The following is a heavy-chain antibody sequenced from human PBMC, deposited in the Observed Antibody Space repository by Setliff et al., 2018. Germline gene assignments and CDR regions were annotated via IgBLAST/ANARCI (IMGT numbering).Heavy chain of an antibody. CDR2: ISPYTGKT. CDR1: GYTFIDYG. V-gene: IGHV1-18*01. J-gene: IGHJ4*02. Sequence: ASVKVSCKASGYTFIDYGVSWVRQAPGQGLEWVGWISPYTGKTYLAPKFQDRVTLTADTSATTAYLQLTNLRSDDTAIYFCSRLVRFCTRTSCQRLSGDEYWGQGALVTVSS. D-gene: IGHD2-2*01. CDR3: SRLVRFCTRTSCQRLSGDEY.